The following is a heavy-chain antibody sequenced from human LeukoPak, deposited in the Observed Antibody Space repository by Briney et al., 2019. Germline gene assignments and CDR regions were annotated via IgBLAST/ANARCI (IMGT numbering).Heavy chain of an antibody. CDR3: ARGYSLNWLDP. CDR2: IYYSGST. CDR1: GGSFSTYY. V-gene: IGHV4-59*01. D-gene: IGHD2-15*01. J-gene: IGHJ5*02. Sequence: SETLSLTCTVSGGSFSTYYWSWIRQPPGKGLEWIGFIYYSGSTSYNPSLQSRVTISLDTSKIQFSLKLTSVTAADTAVYYCARGYSLNWLDPWGQGTLVTVSP.